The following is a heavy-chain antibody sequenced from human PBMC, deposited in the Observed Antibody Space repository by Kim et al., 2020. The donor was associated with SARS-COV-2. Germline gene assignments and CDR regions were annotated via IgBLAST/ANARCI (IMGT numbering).Heavy chain of an antibody. V-gene: IGHV3-33*01. CDR3: ASQKSYYYDSSGYAFDY. D-gene: IGHD3-22*01. Sequence: GGSLRLSCAASGFTFSGSGMHWVRQAPGKGLEWVAVIWYDGSNKYYVDSVKGRFTISRDNSKNTLYLQMNSLRAEDTAVYYCASQKSYYYDSSGYAFDYWGQGTLVTVSS. J-gene: IGHJ4*02. CDR2: IWYDGSNK. CDR1: GFTFSGSG.